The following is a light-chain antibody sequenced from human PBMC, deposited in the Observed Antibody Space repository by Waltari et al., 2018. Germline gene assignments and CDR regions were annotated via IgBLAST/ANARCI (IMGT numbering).Light chain of an antibody. CDR3: MQSTQFRT. V-gene: IGKV2-24*01. CDR1: QSLVHRHGNTY. CDR2: KVS. Sequence: EIVMTQTPLSSPVTLGQPASISCRSSQSLVHRHGNTYLSWLHPRPGHPPRLLIYKVSNRVSGVPDRVSGSGAGTDFTLKISRVTAEDVGLYYCMQSTQFRTFGGGTRVEIK. J-gene: IGKJ4*01.